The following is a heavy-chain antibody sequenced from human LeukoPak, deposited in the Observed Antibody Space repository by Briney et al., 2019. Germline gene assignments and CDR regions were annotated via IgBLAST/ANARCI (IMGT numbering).Heavy chain of an antibody. CDR3: ARDGPYSSSATHPP. J-gene: IGHJ5*02. CDR2: IKQDGSEK. CDR1: GFIFSSSW. D-gene: IGHD6-6*01. Sequence: GGSLRLSCTASGFIFSSSWMSWVRQAPGKGLEWAANIKQDGSEKYYLGSVKGRFTISRDNAKSSLYLQMDSLRAEDTAVYYCARDGPYSSSATHPPWGQGTLVTVSS. V-gene: IGHV3-7*03.